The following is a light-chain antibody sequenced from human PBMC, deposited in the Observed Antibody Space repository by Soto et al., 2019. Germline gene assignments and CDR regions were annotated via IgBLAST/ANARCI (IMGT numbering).Light chain of an antibody. Sequence: EIVLTQAPATLSLSPGERATLSCRASQSVSSYLAWFQQKPGQAPRLLIYDASTRASGIPARFTGNRSRTAFTLTINSLEHADFALYYCQLRSNWPPWTSGQWNKVEIK. CDR3: QLRSNWPPWT. J-gene: IGKJ1*01. CDR1: QSVSSY. CDR2: DAS. V-gene: IGKV3-11*01.